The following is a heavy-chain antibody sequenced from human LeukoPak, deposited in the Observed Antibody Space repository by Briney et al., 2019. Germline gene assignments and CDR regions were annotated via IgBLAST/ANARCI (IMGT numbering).Heavy chain of an antibody. J-gene: IGHJ6*03. V-gene: IGHV1-2*02. CDR1: GYTFTGYY. Sequence: ASVKVSCKASGYTFTGYYMHWVRQAPGQGLEWMGWINPNSGGTNYAQKFRGRVTMTRDTSISTAYMELSRLRSDDTAVYYCARDSPGIAAAVSPYYYYYMDVWGKGTTVTISS. CDR2: INPNSGGT. CDR3: ARDSPGIAAAVSPYYYYYMDV. D-gene: IGHD6-13*01.